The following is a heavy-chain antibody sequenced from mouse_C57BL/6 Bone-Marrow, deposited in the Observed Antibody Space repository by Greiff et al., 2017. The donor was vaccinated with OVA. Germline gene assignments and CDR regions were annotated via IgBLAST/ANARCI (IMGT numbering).Heavy chain of an antibody. CDR2: INPNNGGT. CDR1: GYTFTDYN. J-gene: IGHJ2*01. D-gene: IGHD1-1*01. CDR3: AREAHYGTYFDY. Sequence: EVKLQQSGPELVKPGASVKIPCKASGYTFTDYNMDWVKQSHGKSLEWIGDINPNNGGTIYNQKFKGKATLTVDKSSSTAYMELRSLTSEDTAVYYCAREAHYGTYFDYWGQGTTLTVSS. V-gene: IGHV1-18*01.